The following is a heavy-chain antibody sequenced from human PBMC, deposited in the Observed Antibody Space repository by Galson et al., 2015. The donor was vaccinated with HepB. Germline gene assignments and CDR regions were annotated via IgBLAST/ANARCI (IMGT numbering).Heavy chain of an antibody. D-gene: IGHD3-10*01. J-gene: IGHJ6*02. CDR3: ARNAYYYGSGSYYSSPMDV. V-gene: IGHV1-46*03. Sequence: SVKVSCKASGYTFTSYHMHWVRQAPGQGLEWMGIIDPSGGSTSYPQKFQGRVTMTRDTSTSTVYMDLRSLRSEDTAIYYCARNAYYYGSGSYYSSPMDVWGQGTTVTVSS. CDR2: IDPSGGST. CDR1: GYTFTSYH.